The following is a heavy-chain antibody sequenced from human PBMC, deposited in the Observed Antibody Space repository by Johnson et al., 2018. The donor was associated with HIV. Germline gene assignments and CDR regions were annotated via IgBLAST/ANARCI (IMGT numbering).Heavy chain of an antibody. CDR3: ARGCRDGYTCDAFDV. CDR1: GFTFSSYA. J-gene: IGHJ3*01. CDR2: ISGSGGGT. V-gene: IGHV3-23*04. D-gene: IGHD5-24*01. Sequence: VQLVESGGGLVQPGGSLRLSCAASGFTFSSYAMSWVRQAPGKGLEWVSAISGSGGGTKYADSVTGRFPISRDNSKNTLYLQMNSLRAEDTAVYFCARGCRDGYTCDAFDVWGQGTMVTVSS.